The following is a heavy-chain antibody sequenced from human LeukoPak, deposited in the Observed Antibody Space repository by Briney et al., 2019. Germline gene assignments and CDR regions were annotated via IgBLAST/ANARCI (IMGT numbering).Heavy chain of an antibody. V-gene: IGHV4-39*07. Sequence: SETLSHTCTLSGGSIRSTSYYWSWIRQPPGKGLEWIGEINHSGSTNYNPSLKSRVTISVDTSKNQFSLKLSSVTAADTAVYYCARSLYYDFWSGYSYWGQGTLVTVSS. CDR2: INHSGST. D-gene: IGHD3-3*01. J-gene: IGHJ4*02. CDR3: ARSLYYDFWSGYSY. CDR1: GGSIRSTSYY.